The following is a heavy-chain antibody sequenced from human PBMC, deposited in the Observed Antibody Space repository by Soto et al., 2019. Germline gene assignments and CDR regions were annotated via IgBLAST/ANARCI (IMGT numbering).Heavy chain of an antibody. J-gene: IGHJ5*01. CDR3: AREKSSWKRGLAGSTGFDT. CDR2: IIPIFGTA. CDR1: GDTFSSYA. V-gene: IGHV1-69*06. Sequence: SLNVYCKTVGDTFSSYASSWVRPTPGQGLEWMGGIIPIFGTANYAQKFQGRVTITADKSTSTAYMELSSLRSEDTAVYYCAREKSSWKRGLAGSTGFDTRGEATLVT. D-gene: IGHD2-2*01.